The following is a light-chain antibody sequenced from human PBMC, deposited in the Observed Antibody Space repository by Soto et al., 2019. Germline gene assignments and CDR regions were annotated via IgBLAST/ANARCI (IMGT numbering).Light chain of an antibody. Sequence: QSALTQPASVSASPGQSITISCTGTSSDIGDSNYVSWYQQHPGKAPTLIIHDVSVRPSGLSSRFFGSKSGNTASLTISGLQAEDEADYFCSSYTTSRPVVIFGGGTKVTVL. CDR1: SSDIGDSNY. CDR3: SSYTTSRPVVI. V-gene: IGLV2-14*03. J-gene: IGLJ2*01. CDR2: DVS.